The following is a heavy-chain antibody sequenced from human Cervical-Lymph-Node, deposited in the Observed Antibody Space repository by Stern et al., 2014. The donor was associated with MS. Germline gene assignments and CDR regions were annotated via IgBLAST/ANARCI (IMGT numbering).Heavy chain of an antibody. CDR2: LDGDDER. CDR1: GFSLTTSEMR. J-gene: IGHJ4*02. V-gene: IGHV2-70*04. Sequence: QVTLKESGPALVKPTQTLTLTCTFSGFSLTTSEMRVSWIRQPPGKALEWLAPLDGDDERFYSTSLKTRLTISKDTSKNQVVLTMTNMDPVDTATYYCARTAAAGQGYFAYWGQGALVTVSS. D-gene: IGHD6-13*01. CDR3: ARTAAAGQGYFAY.